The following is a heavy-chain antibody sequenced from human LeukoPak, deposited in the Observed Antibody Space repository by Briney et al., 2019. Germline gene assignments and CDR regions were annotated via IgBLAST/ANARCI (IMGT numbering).Heavy chain of an antibody. V-gene: IGHV4-39*07. J-gene: IGHJ6*03. CDR2: IYYSGST. Sequence: SETLSLTCTVSGGSISSTDDYWGWIRQPPGKGPEWIGSIYYSGSTYYNPSLKSRVTISVDTSKNQFSLKLSSVTAADTAVYFCARTQEAGYSSGRYDSYYYYYMDVWGKGTTVTISS. CDR3: ARTQEAGYSSGRYDSYYYYYMDV. D-gene: IGHD6-19*01. CDR1: GGSISSTDDY.